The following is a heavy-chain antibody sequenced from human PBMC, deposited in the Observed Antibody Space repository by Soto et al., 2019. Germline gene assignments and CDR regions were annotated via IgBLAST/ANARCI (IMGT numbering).Heavy chain of an antibody. Sequence: QVQLVESGGGVVQPGRSLRLSCAASGFTFSSYGMHWVRQAPGKGLEWVAVISYDGSNKYYADSVKGRFTISRDNSKNPLYLQMNSLRAEDTAVYYCAKETYYYDSSGYYLDYWGQGTLVTVSS. V-gene: IGHV3-30*18. J-gene: IGHJ4*02. CDR3: AKETYYYDSSGYYLDY. CDR2: ISYDGSNK. D-gene: IGHD3-22*01. CDR1: GFTFSSYG.